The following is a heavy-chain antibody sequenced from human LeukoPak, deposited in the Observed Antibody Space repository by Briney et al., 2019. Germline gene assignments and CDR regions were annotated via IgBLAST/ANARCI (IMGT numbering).Heavy chain of an antibody. Sequence: SETLSLTCAVYGGSFSGYYWIWIRQPPGKGLEWIGEINHSGSTNYNPSLKSRVTISVDTSKNQFSLKLSSVTAADTAVYYCASSYGGNSGYWGQGTLVTVSS. CDR2: INHSGST. CDR1: GGSFSGYY. V-gene: IGHV4-34*01. D-gene: IGHD4-23*01. J-gene: IGHJ4*02. CDR3: ASSYGGNSGY.